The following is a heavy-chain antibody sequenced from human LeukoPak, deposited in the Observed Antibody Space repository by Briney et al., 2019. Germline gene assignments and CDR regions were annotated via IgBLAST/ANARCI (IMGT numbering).Heavy chain of an antibody. J-gene: IGHJ4*02. CDR2: INSDGSST. CDR1: GFTFSSYW. Sequence: GGSLRLSCAASGFTFSSYWMHWVRQAPGKGLVWVSRINSDGSSTSYADSVKGRFTISRDNSRNMLNLQINSLRAEDTAIYYCAKTTRPLGAFDYWGQGTLVTVSS. D-gene: IGHD1-7*01. CDR3: AKTTRPLGAFDY. V-gene: IGHV3-74*01.